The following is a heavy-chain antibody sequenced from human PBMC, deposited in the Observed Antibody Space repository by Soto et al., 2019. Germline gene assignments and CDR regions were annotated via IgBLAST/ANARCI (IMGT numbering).Heavy chain of an antibody. CDR2: INQSGSS. V-gene: IGHV4-34*01. CDR3: ARAPPSRVRPFDY. D-gene: IGHD6-25*01. J-gene: IGHJ4*02. Sequence: SETLSLTCAVYDGSFSGYYWSWIRQPPGKGLEWIGEINQSGSSNYNPSLKSRVTISVDTSKNQFSLKLSSVTAADTAVYYCARAPPSRVRPFDYWGQGTLVTVSS. CDR1: DGSFSGYY.